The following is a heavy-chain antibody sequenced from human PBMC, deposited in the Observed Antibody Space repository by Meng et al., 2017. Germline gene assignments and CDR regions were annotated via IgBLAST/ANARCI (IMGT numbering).Heavy chain of an antibody. CDR1: GGSIRSSSYY. J-gene: IGHJ1*01. CDR2: IYYSGST. V-gene: IGHV4-39*07. Sequence: HRQLKESGPGLVKPSETLSLTCTVSGGSIRSSSYYWGWIRQPPGKGLEWIGSIYYSGSTYYNPSLKSRVTISVDTSKNQFSLKLSSVTAADTAVYYCARDGIAAAGTGRSYFQHWGQGTLVTVSS. D-gene: IGHD6-13*01. CDR3: ARDGIAAAGTGRSYFQH.